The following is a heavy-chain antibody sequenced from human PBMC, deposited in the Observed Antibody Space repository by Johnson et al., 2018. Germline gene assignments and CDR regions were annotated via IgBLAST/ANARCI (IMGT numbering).Heavy chain of an antibody. Sequence: QVQLQESGPGLVKPSGTLSLTCAVSGGSISSSNWWSWVRQPPGKGLEWIGDIYHSGSTTYNPSLKSRVTISLDKSKNQFALQLGSVTAADTAVYYLAREQNNWNDVGDYYYYMDVWGKGTTVTVSS. CDR3: AREQNNWNDVGDYYYYMDV. V-gene: IGHV4-4*02. D-gene: IGHD1-1*01. J-gene: IGHJ6*03. CDR2: IYHSGST. CDR1: GGSISSSNW.